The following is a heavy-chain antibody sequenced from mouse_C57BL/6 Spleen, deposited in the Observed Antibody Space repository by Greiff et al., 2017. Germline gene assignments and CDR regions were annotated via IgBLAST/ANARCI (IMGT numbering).Heavy chain of an antibody. V-gene: IGHV5-9-1*02. CDR1: GFTFSSYA. J-gene: IGHJ3*01. Sequence: EVKVEESGEGLVKPGGSLKLSCAASGFTFSSYAMSWVRQTPEKRLEWVAYISSGGDYIYYADTVKGRFTISRDNARNTLYLQMSSLKSEDTAMYYCTRDSSGAAYWGQGTLVTVSA. CDR3: TRDSSGAAY. D-gene: IGHD3-2*02. CDR2: ISSGGDYI.